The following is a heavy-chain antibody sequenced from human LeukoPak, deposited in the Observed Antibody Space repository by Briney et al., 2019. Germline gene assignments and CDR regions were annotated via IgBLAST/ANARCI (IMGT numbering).Heavy chain of an antibody. CDR3: ARMSTGTHYYYGMDV. CDR2: IYYSGST. D-gene: IGHD1-1*01. J-gene: IGHJ6*02. V-gene: IGHV4-59*08. Sequence: SETLSLTCTVSDGSISSYYWSWIRQPPGKGLEWIGYIYYSGSTNYNPSLKSRVTISVDTSKNQFSLKLSSVTAADTAVYYCARMSTGTHYYYGMDVWGQGTTVTVSS. CDR1: DGSISSYY.